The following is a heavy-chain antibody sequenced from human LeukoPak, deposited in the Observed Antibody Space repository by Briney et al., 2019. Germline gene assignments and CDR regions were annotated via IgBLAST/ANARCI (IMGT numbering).Heavy chain of an antibody. CDR2: IYYSGST. CDR1: GGSISSGDYY. D-gene: IGHD2-2*01. Sequence: PSQTLSLPCTVSGGSISSGDYYWSWIRQPPGKGLEWTGYIYYSGSTYYNPSLKVRVTISVDTSKNQFSLKLSSVTAADTAVYYCARGYCSSTSCYFDYWGQGTLVTVSS. CDR3: ARGYCSSTSCYFDY. J-gene: IGHJ4*02. V-gene: IGHV4-30-4*08.